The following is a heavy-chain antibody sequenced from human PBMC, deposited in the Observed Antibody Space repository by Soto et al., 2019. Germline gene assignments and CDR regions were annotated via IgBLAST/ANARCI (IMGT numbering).Heavy chain of an antibody. Sequence: ASVKVSCKACGDTFTSYGISWVRQAPGQGLEWMGWISAYNGNTNYAQKLQGRVTMTTDTSTSTAYMELRSLRSDDTAVYYCARANVLRYFDWSPTPRGWFDPWGQGTLVTVSS. CDR2: ISAYNGNT. CDR3: ARANVLRYFDWSPTPRGWFDP. D-gene: IGHD3-9*01. V-gene: IGHV1-18*01. CDR1: GDTFTSYG. J-gene: IGHJ5*02.